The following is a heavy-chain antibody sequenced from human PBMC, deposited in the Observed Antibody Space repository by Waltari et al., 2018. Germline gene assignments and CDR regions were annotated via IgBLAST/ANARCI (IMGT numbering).Heavy chain of an antibody. D-gene: IGHD3-3*01. J-gene: IGHJ4*02. CDR3: ARQGDYDFWSGYNHFDY. Sequence: QVQLQESGPGLVKPSETLSLTCTVSGGSISSHYWSWIRQPPGKGLEWIGYIYYSGSTNYNPSLKSRVTISVDMSKNQFSLKLSSVTAADTAVYYCARQGDYDFWSGYNHFDYWGQGTLVTVSS. CDR1: GGSISSHY. CDR2: IYYSGST. V-gene: IGHV4-59*11.